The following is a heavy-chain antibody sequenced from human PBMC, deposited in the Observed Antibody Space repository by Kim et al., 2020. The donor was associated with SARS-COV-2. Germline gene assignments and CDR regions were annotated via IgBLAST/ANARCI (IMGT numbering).Heavy chain of an antibody. CDR1: GGTFSSYA. D-gene: IGHD6-19*01. CDR2: IIPIFGTA. V-gene: IGHV1-69*13. CDR3: ARDSGSSGGHWGFDI. Sequence: SVKVSCKASGGTFSSYAISWVRQAPGQGLEWMGGIIPIFGTANYAQKFQGRVTITADESTSTAYMELSSLRSEDTAVYYCARDSGSSGGHWGFDIWGQGTMVTVSS. J-gene: IGHJ3*02.